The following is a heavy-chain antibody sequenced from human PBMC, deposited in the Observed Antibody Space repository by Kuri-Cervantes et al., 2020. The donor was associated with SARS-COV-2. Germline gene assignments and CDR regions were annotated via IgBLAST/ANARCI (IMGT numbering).Heavy chain of an antibody. Sequence: GESLKISCAASGFTFSSYEMNWVRQAPGKGLEWVSYISSSGSTIYYADSVKGRFTISRDNAKNSLYLQMSSLRAEDTALYYCARETTYSYYYGMDVWGQGTTVTVSS. D-gene: IGHD4-17*01. CDR1: GFTFSSYE. CDR2: ISSSGSTI. CDR3: ARETTYSYYYGMDV. J-gene: IGHJ6*02. V-gene: IGHV3-48*03.